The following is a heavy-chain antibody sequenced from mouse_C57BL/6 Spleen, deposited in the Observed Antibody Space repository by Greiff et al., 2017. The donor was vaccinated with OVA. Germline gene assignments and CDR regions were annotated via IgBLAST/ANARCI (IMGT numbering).Heavy chain of an antibody. J-gene: IGHJ3*01. CDR3: TAYYYGSSSWFAY. Sequence: EVKLVQSGTVLARPGASVKMSCKTSGYTFTSYWMHWVKQRPGQGLEWIGAIYPGNSDTSYNQKFKGKAKLTAVTSASTAYMELSSLTYEDSAVYCGTAYYYGSSSWFAYWGKGTLVTVSA. V-gene: IGHV1-5*01. CDR1: GYTFTSYW. CDR2: IYPGNSDT. D-gene: IGHD1-1*01.